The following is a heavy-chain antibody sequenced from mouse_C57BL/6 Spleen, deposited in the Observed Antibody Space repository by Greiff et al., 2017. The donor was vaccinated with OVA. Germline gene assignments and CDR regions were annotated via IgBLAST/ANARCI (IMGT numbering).Heavy chain of an antibody. D-gene: IGHD2-3*01. CDR2: IWRGGST. Sequence: VQLKESGPGLVQPSQSLSITCTVSGFSLTSYGVHWVRQSPGKGMEWLGVIWRGGSTDYNAAFMSRLSITKDNSKSQVFFKMNSLQADDTAIYYCAKRDDGYYGGFAYWGQGTLVTVSA. V-gene: IGHV2-5*01. CDR1: GFSLTSYG. J-gene: IGHJ3*01. CDR3: AKRDDGYYGGFAY.